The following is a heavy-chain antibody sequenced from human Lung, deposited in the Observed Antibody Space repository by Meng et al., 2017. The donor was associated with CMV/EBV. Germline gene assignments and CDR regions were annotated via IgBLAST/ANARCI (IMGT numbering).Heavy chain of an antibody. CDR1: GYTPSGLS. CDR3: ATVHASGAFDL. V-gene: IGHV1-24*01. J-gene: IGHJ3*01. D-gene: IGHD5-12*01. CDR2: SDPEDGDS. Sequence: ASVKVSCKVSGYTPSGLSRHWVRQAPGKGLEWMGYSDPEDGDSLYAQKFQGRVTMTEDTSADTAYMELSSLRSEDTAVYYCATVHASGAFDLWGQGTMVTV.